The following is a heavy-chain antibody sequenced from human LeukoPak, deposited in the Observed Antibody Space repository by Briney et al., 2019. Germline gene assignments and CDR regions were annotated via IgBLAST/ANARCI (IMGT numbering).Heavy chain of an antibody. Sequence: SETLSLTCAVYGGSFSGYYWSWIRQPPGKGLEWIGEINHSGSTNYNPSLKSRVTISVDTSKNQFSLQLNSVIPEDTAVYYCARDLEYYYDSGSLFRDPYHYYYGMDVWGQGTTVTVSS. CDR2: INHSGST. CDR3: ARDLEYYYDSGSLFRDPYHYYYGMDV. CDR1: GGSFSGYY. D-gene: IGHD3-10*01. J-gene: IGHJ6*02. V-gene: IGHV4-34*01.